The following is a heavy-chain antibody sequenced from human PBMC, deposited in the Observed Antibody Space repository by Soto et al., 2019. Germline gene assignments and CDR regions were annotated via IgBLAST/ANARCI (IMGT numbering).Heavy chain of an antibody. CDR3: VEGWNDF. J-gene: IGHJ4*02. CDR2: IKGKRDGGTT. CDR1: GSMFSSAW. Sequence: HLVESGGDLVKPGGSLRLSCEASGSMFSSAWMSWVRQAPGKGLEGVGRIKGKRDGGTTDYAPPVKGRFVISRDDSKNTLYLQMNSLKTDDTAVYYCVEGWNDFWGQGTLVAVSS. D-gene: IGHD1-1*01. V-gene: IGHV3-15*01.